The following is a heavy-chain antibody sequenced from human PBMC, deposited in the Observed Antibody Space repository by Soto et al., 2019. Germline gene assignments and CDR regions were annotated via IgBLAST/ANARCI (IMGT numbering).Heavy chain of an antibody. D-gene: IGHD3-10*01. CDR1: GGSISSSSYY. V-gene: IGHV4-39*01. Sequence: SLTCTVSGGSISSSSYYWGWIRQPPGKGLEWIGSIYYSGSTYYDPSLKSRVTISVDTSKNQFSLKLSSVTAADTAVYYCASHYDSGSYYYYYYYGMDVWGQGTTVTVSS. J-gene: IGHJ6*02. CDR3: ASHYDSGSYYYYYYYGMDV. CDR2: IYYSGST.